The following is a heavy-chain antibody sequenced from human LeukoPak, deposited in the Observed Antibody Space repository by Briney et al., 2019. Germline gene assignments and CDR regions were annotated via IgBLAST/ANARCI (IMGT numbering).Heavy chain of an antibody. D-gene: IGHD4-11*01. V-gene: IGHV4-39*01. CDR2: IYYSGST. CDR3: ARRGPLQYYYYGMDV. Sequence: PSETLSFTCTVSGGSISSSSYYWGWIRQSPGKGLEWIGSIYYSGSTYYNPSLKSRVTISVDTSKNQFSLKLSSVTAADTAVYYCARRGPLQYYYYGMDVWGQGTTVTVSS. CDR1: GGSISSSSYY. J-gene: IGHJ6*02.